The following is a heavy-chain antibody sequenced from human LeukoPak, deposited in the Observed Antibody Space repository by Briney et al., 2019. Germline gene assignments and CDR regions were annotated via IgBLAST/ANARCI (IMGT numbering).Heavy chain of an antibody. CDR3: ARSRYFYGAGRDYKSSEDYYMDV. CDR1: GVPFSNYV. Sequence: ASVKVSCQASGVPFSNYVINWVRQAPGPGLEWMGGIIPMFNVGNYAQKFQGRGTITADESTNTAYMELSSLRSEDTAVYYCARSRYFYGAGRDYKSSEDYYMDVWGKGTTVTVSS. CDR2: IIPMFNVG. D-gene: IGHD3-10*01. J-gene: IGHJ6*03. V-gene: IGHV1-69*13.